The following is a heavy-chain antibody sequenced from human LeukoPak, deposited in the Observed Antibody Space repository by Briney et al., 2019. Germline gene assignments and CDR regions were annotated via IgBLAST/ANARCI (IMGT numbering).Heavy chain of an antibody. CDR1: GGSISSGDYY. V-gene: IGHV4-61*08. CDR2: IYYSGST. Sequence: SETLSLTCTVSGGSISSGDYYWSWIRQPPGKGLEWIGYIYYSGSTNYNPSLKSRVTISVDASKNQFSLKLSSVTAADTAVYYCASNTSPVPFDYWGQGTLVTVSS. CDR3: ASNTSPVPFDY. J-gene: IGHJ4*02.